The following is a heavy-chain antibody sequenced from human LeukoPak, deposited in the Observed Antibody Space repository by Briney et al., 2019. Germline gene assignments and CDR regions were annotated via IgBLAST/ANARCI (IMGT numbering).Heavy chain of an antibody. CDR3: AKSLGIVVVTAILAFDI. CDR2: ISGNGGST. Sequence: PGGSLRLSCAASGFTFSSYAMSWVRQAPGKGLEWVSAISGNGGSTYYADSVKGRFTISRDNSKNTLYLQMNSLRAEDTAVYYCAKSLGIVVVTAILAFDIWGQGTMVTVSS. V-gene: IGHV3-23*01. J-gene: IGHJ3*02. D-gene: IGHD2-21*02. CDR1: GFTFSSYA.